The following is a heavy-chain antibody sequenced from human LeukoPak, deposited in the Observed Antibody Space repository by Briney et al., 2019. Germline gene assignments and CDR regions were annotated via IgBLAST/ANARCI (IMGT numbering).Heavy chain of an antibody. Sequence: GGSLRLSCVASGFTFSNYAMHWVRQAPGKGVEYVSAISSNGGSTYYANSVKGRFTISRDNSKNTLYLQMGSLRGEDMAVYYCARDGGSSWYFDYWGQGTLVTVSS. CDR3: ARDGGSSWYFDY. CDR2: ISSNGGST. V-gene: IGHV3-64*01. CDR1: GFTFSNYA. J-gene: IGHJ4*02. D-gene: IGHD6-13*01.